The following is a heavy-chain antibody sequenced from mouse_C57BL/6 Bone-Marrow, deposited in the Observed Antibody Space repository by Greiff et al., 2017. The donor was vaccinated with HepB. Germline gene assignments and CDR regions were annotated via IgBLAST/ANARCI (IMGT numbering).Heavy chain of an antibody. CDR3: ASTGSGYEVDY. V-gene: IGHV1-81*01. Sequence: VQLQQSGAELARPGASVKLSCKASGYTFTSYGISWVKQRTGQGLEWIGEIYPRSGNTYYNEKFKGKATLTADKSSSTAYMELRSLTSEDSAVYFYASTGSGYEVDYWGQGTTLTVSS. J-gene: IGHJ2*01. D-gene: IGHD3-1*01. CDR2: IYPRSGNT. CDR1: GYTFTSYG.